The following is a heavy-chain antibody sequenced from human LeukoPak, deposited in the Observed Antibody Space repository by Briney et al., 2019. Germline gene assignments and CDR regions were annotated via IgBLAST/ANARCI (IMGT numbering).Heavy chain of an antibody. Sequence: PGGSLRLSCAASGFSVSDYVMTWVRQAPGKGLEWVSGICGSVGSTYYTDSVKGRFTISRDNSKSTLYLQMNSLRAEDTAVYSCAVGASLPAHWGQGTLVTVSS. V-gene: IGHV3-23*01. CDR3: AVGASLPAH. CDR2: ICGSVGST. CDR1: GFSVSDYV. J-gene: IGHJ4*02. D-gene: IGHD1-26*01.